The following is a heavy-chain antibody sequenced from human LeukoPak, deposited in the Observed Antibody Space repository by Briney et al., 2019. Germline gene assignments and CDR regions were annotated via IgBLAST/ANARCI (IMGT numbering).Heavy chain of an antibody. D-gene: IGHD6-6*01. CDR2: IKQDGSEK. CDR3: ARGSVDLAACDDAFDI. Sequence: GGSLRLSCVASGFTFSSYWMTWVRQAPGKGLEWVASIKQDGSEKYYVDSVKGRFTISRDNAKNSLYLQMNSLRAEDTAVYYCARGSVDLAACDDAFDIWGQGTMVTVSS. V-gene: IGHV3-7*01. CDR1: GFTFSSYW. J-gene: IGHJ3*02.